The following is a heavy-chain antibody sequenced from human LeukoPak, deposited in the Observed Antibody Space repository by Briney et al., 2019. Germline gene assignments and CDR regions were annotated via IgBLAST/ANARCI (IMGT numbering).Heavy chain of an antibody. D-gene: IGHD6-19*01. CDR3: ARGTSRGYSSGWSYYFDY. J-gene: IGHJ4*02. V-gene: IGHV4-4*02. Sequence: KPSGTLSLTFAVSGGSISSSNWWSWVRQPPGKGLEWIGEIYHSGSTNYNPSLKSRVTISVDKSKNQFSLKLSSVTAADTAVYYCARGTSRGYSSGWSYYFDYWGQGTLVTVSS. CDR1: GGSISSSNW. CDR2: IYHSGST.